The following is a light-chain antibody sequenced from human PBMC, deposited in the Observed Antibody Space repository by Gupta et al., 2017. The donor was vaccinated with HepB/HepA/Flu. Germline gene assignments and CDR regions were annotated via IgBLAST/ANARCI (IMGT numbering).Light chain of an antibody. CDR1: KLGDKY. Sequence: SYELTQPPSVSVSPGQTASIPCSGDKLGDKYACWYQQKPGQSPVLVIYQDNKRPSGIPERFSASNSGNTATLTISGTQAMDEADYFCQAWDSSTVVFGGGTKLTVL. CDR3: QAWDSSTVV. J-gene: IGLJ2*01. CDR2: QDN. V-gene: IGLV3-1*01.